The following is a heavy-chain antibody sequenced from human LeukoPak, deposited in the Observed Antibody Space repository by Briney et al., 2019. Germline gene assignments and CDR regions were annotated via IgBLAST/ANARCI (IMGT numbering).Heavy chain of an antibody. V-gene: IGHV3-23*01. Sequence: PGGSLRLSCAASGFTFSSYATSWVRQAPGKGLEWVSGISGSGGSTYYADSVKGRFTISRDNSKNTLYLQMNSLRAEDTAVYYCAMSPIVGLQRGYWGQGTLVTVSS. CDR1: GFTFSSYA. J-gene: IGHJ4*02. CDR3: AMSPIVGLQRGY. CDR2: ISGSGGST. D-gene: IGHD1-26*01.